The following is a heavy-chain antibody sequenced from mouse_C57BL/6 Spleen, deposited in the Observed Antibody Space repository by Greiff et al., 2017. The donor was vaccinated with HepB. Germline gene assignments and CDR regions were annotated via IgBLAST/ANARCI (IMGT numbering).Heavy chain of an antibody. CDR2: INSDGGST. J-gene: IGHJ3*01. Sequence: EVKVVESGGGLVQPGESLKLSCESNEYEFPSHDMSWVRKTPEKRLELVAAINSDGGSTYYPDTMERRFIISRYNTKKTLYLQMSSLRSEDTALYYCARQGDYDGGFAYWGQGTLVTVSA. D-gene: IGHD2-4*01. V-gene: IGHV5-2*01. CDR3: ARQGDYDGGFAY. CDR1: EYEFPSHD.